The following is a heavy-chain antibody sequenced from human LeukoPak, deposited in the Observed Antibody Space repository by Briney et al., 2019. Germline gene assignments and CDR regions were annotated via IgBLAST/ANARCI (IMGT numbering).Heavy chain of an antibody. CDR2: LSDSGGST. CDR3: AKRESGRGYGMDV. V-gene: IGHV3-23*01. J-gene: IGHJ6*02. CDR1: GFTHSSYA. D-gene: IGHD1-26*01. Sequence: GGALRHSCAASGFTHSSYALREVGQARGKGLAGVSALSDSGGSTYYADSVRGRFTMSRDNSKSTQYLQINSLRAEDTTVYSCAKRESGRGYGMDVWGQGATVTVSS.